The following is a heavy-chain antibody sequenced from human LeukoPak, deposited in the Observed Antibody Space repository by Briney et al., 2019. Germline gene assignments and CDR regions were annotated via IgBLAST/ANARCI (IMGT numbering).Heavy chain of an antibody. CDR3: ARVKSPWYSSSWLDAFDI. CDR2: ISYDGSNK. V-gene: IGHV3-30-3*01. D-gene: IGHD6-13*01. J-gene: IGHJ3*02. CDR1: GFTFSSYA. Sequence: GGSLRLSCAASGFTFSSYAMHWVRQAPGKGLEWVAVISYDGSNKYYADSVKGRFTISRDNSKNTLYLQMNSLRAEDTAVYYCARVKSPWYSSSWLDAFDIWGQGTMVTVSS.